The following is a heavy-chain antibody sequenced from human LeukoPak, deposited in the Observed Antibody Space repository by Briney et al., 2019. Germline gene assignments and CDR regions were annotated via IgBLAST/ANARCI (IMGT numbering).Heavy chain of an antibody. J-gene: IGHJ4*02. V-gene: IGHV3-48*04. CDR1: GFTFSSYA. CDR2: ISSSSSTV. CDR3: ARDKTYYLDY. Sequence: GGSLRLSCAASGFTFSSYAMSWVRQAPGKGLEWVSFISSSSSTVYYADSVKGRFTISRDNAKNSLYLQVNSLRAEDTAVYYCARDKTYYLDYWGQGTLVTVSS.